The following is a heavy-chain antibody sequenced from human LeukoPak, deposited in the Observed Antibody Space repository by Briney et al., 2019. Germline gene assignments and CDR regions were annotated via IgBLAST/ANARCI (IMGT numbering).Heavy chain of an antibody. D-gene: IGHD2-21*01. CDR1: GFTFSRDS. CDR3: VRDNPRCCGVIPANIDDY. Sequence: GGSLRLSCAASGFTFSRDSMNWVRQAPGKGLEWVSYINGGGSPIFYADSERGRFTISRDNAKNSLHLQMNSLRAEDTAVYYCVRDNPRCCGVIPANIDDYWGQGTLVTVSS. CDR2: INGGGSPI. J-gene: IGHJ4*02. V-gene: IGHV3-48*01.